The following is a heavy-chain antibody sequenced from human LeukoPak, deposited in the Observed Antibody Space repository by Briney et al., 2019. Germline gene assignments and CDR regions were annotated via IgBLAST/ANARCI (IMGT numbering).Heavy chain of an antibody. CDR2: INPNSGGT. J-gene: IGHJ3*02. D-gene: IGHD3-22*01. Sequence: ASVKVSCKASGYTFTSYYMHWVRQAPGQGLEWMGWINPNSGGTNYAQKFQGRVTMTRDTSISTAYMELSRLRSDDTAVYYCARASYYYDSSGDPLGEGAGDAFDIWGQGTMVTVSS. CDR1: GYTFTSYY. V-gene: IGHV1-2*02. CDR3: ARASYYYDSSGDPLGEGAGDAFDI.